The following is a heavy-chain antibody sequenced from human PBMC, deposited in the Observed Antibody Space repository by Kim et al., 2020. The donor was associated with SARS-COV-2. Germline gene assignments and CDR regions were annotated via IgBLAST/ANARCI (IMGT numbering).Heavy chain of an antibody. D-gene: IGHD6-19*01. CDR2: IRGSGEST. J-gene: IGHJ1*01. CDR3: AEIFSGSSGWFEYCQH. CDR1: GFTFNIYA. Sequence: GGSLRLSCAASGFTFNIYAMSWVRQAPGKGLEWVSGIRGSGESTTYADSVKGRFTISRDNSKNTLYLQMDRLRVDDTALYYCAEIFSGSSGWFEYCQHWGQGTLVTVSS. V-gene: IGHV3-23*01.